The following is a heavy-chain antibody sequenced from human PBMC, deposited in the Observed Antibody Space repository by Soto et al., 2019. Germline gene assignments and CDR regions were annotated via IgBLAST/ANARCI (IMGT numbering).Heavy chain of an antibody. CDR1: GGSFSGYY. J-gene: IGHJ6*02. V-gene: IGHV4-34*01. D-gene: IGHD3-10*01. CDR2: INHSGST. CDR3: ARGNVVRGVTLYYYYYGMDV. Sequence: SETLSLTCAVYGGSFSGYYWSWIRQPPGKGLEWIGEINHSGSTNYNPSLKSRVTISVDTSKNQFSLKLSSVPAADTAGYYCARGNVVRGVTLYYYYYGMDVWGQGTTVTVSS.